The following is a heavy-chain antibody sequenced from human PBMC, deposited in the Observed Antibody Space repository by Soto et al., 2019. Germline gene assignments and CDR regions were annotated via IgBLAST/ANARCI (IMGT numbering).Heavy chain of an antibody. D-gene: IGHD6-19*01. CDR2: IYYSGST. CDR1: GGSISSGGYY. J-gene: IGHJ5*02. V-gene: IGHV4-31*03. CDR3: ARDLGRLGVAGDGNWFDP. Sequence: TSETLSLTCTVSGGSISSGGYYWSWIRQHPGKGLEWIGYIYYSGSTYYNPSLKSRVTISVDTSKNQFSLKLSSVTAADTAVYYCARDLGRLGVAGDGNWFDPWGQGTLVTVSS.